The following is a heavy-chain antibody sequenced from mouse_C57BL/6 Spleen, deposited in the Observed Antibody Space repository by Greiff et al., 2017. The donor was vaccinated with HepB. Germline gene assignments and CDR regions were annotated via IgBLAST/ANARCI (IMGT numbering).Heavy chain of an antibody. V-gene: IGHV1-7*01. D-gene: IGHD1-1*01. CDR1: GYTFTSYW. J-gene: IGHJ2*01. Sequence: QVQLQQSGAELAKPGASVKLSCKASGYTFTSYWMHWVKQRPGQGLEWIGYINPSSGYTKYNQKFKDKATLTADKSSSTAYMQLSSLTYEDSAVYYCARRVITTVVEFDYWGQGTTLTVSS. CDR3: ARRVITTVVEFDY. CDR2: INPSSGYT.